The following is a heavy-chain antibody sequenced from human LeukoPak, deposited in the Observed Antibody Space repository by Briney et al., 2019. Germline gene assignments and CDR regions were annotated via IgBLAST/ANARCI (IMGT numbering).Heavy chain of an antibody. J-gene: IGHJ4*02. D-gene: IGHD3-10*01. Sequence: AGGYLRLSCAASGFTFSSYEMNWIRQAPGKGLECVSFISSSGNTIYYADSVKGRFTISRDNAKNSLYLQMNSLRAEDSAIYYCARDHGAYWGQGTLVTVSS. CDR3: ARDHGAY. CDR2: ISSSGNTI. CDR1: GFTFSSYE. V-gene: IGHV3-48*03.